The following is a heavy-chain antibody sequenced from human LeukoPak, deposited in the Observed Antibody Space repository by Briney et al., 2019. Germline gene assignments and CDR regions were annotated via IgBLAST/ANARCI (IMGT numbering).Heavy chain of an antibody. J-gene: IGHJ4*02. CDR2: ISGSGDGT. Sequence: PGGSLRLSCAASGFAFSRYYMSWIRQAPGRGLEWVSSISGSGDGTFYADSVKGRFTVSRDNSYNTLSLQMNSLRAEDTAIYYCVKDEPGKSWYNWGQGTLVTVSS. V-gene: IGHV3-23*01. CDR1: GFAFSRYY. D-gene: IGHD6-13*01. CDR3: VKDEPGKSWYN.